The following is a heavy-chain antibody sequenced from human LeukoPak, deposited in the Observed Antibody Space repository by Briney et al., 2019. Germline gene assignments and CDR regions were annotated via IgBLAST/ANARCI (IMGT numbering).Heavy chain of an antibody. CDR2: IYNGGAT. D-gene: IGHD2-15*01. J-gene: IGHJ4*02. CDR3: ARDSYSSGGTCYSTY. CDR1: GFTVSSNY. Sequence: GGSLRLSCAASGFTVSSNYMSWVRQAPGKGLEWVSSIYNGGATYYADSVKGRFIISRDILKNTLELQMNSLRAEDTAVYYCARDSYSSGGTCYSTYWGQGTLVTVSS. V-gene: IGHV3-66*01.